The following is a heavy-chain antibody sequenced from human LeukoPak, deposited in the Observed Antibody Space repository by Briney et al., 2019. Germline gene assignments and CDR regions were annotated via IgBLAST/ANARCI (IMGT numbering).Heavy chain of an antibody. J-gene: IGHJ6*03. CDR1: GGTFSSYA. Sequence: GSSVKVSCKASGGTFSSYAISWVRQAPGQGLEWMGGIIPIFGTANYAQKFQGRVTITTDESTSTAYMELSSPRSEDTAVYYCATPSIAARYYYYYMDVWGKGTTVTVSS. D-gene: IGHD6-6*01. CDR2: IIPIFGTA. CDR3: ATPSIAARYYYYYMDV. V-gene: IGHV1-69*05.